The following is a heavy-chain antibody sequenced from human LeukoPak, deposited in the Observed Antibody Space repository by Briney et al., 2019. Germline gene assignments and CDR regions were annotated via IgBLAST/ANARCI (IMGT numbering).Heavy chain of an antibody. Sequence: SETLSLTCAVYGGSFSGYYWSWIRQPPGKGLEWIGEINHSGSTNYNPSLKSRVTISVDTSKNQFSLKLSSVPAADTAVYYCARGGYSYGYYFDYWGQGTLVTVSS. V-gene: IGHV4-34*01. CDR3: ARGGYSYGYYFDY. CDR1: GGSFSGYY. J-gene: IGHJ4*02. CDR2: INHSGST. D-gene: IGHD5-18*01.